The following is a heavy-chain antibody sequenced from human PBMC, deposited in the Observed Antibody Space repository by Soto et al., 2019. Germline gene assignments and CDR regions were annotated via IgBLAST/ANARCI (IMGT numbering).Heavy chain of an antibody. V-gene: IGHV3-30*18. D-gene: IGHD4-17*01. CDR3: AKETRDYGDYVRNQPFDY. Sequence: QVQLVESGGGVVQPGRSLRLSCAASGFTFSSYGMHWVRQAPGKGLEWVAAISYDGSNKYYGDSVKGRFTISRDHSKNTMYLQMNSLRAEDTAVYYCAKETRDYGDYVRNQPFDYWGQGTLVTVSS. CDR2: ISYDGSNK. J-gene: IGHJ4*02. CDR1: GFTFSSYG.